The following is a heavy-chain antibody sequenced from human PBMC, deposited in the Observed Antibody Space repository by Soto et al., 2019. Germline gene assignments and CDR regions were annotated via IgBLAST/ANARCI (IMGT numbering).Heavy chain of an antibody. D-gene: IGHD6-19*01. J-gene: IGHJ4*02. CDR1: GFTFKSYA. V-gene: IGHV3-23*01. CDR2: TPGSGGSS. CDR3: ARGGSTGWFYFDF. Sequence: VGSLRLSCAASGFTFKSYAMNWVRQAPGKGLEWVASTPGSGGSSYYADSVKGRFTISRDNSKNTLYLDLNSLKAEDTAMYYCARGGSTGWFYFDFWGQGTQVTVSS.